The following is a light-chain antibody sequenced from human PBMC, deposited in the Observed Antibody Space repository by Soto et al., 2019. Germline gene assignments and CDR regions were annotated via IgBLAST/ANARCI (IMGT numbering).Light chain of an antibody. V-gene: IGKV3-20*01. CDR2: GAS. CDR1: QSVSSSY. CDR3: QQYGSSPPYT. Sequence: EIVLTQSPGTLSLSPGERATLSCRASQSVSSSYLVWYQQKPGQAPRLLIYGASSRATGIPDRFSGSGSGTDFTLTTSRLEPEDFAVYYCQQYGSSPPYTFGQGTELEIK. J-gene: IGKJ2*01.